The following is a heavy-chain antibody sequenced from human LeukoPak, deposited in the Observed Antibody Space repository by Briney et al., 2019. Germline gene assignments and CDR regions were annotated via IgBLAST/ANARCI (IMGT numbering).Heavy chain of an antibody. D-gene: IGHD3-22*01. V-gene: IGHV3-21*01. CDR2: ISSSSSYI. J-gene: IGHJ4*02. Sequence: GGSLRLSCAASGFTFSSYSMNWVRQAPGKGLEWVSSISSSSSYIYYADSVKGRFTISRDNAKNSLYLQMNSLRAEDTAVYYCARGGPTYYYDSSGYYFDYWGQGTLVTVSS. CDR1: GFTFSSYS. CDR3: ARGGPTYYYDSSGYYFDY.